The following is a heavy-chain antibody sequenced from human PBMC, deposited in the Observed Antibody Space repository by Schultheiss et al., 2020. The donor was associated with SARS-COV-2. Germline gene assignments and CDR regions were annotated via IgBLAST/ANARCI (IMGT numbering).Heavy chain of an antibody. CDR2: ISYDGSNK. Sequence: GGSLRLSCAASGFTFSSYGMHWVRQAPGKGLEWVAVISYDGSNKYYADSVKGRFTISRDNAKNSLYLQMNSLRAEDTAVYYCARFIVVVVAATGDDAFDIWGQGTMVTVSS. J-gene: IGHJ3*02. D-gene: IGHD2-15*01. CDR1: GFTFSSYG. V-gene: IGHV3-33*05. CDR3: ARFIVVVVAATGDDAFDI.